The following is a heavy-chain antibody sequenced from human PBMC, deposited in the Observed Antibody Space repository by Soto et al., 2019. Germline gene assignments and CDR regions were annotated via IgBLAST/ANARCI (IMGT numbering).Heavy chain of an antibody. CDR2: INNNGNT. V-gene: IGHV4-59*02. CDR1: GGSVSSYH. J-gene: IGHJ6*02. CDR3: ARSPDSSGYYPRRYYYGMDV. Sequence: SETLSLTCNVSGGSVSSYHWSWIRQPPGKGLEWIGYINNNGNTNYNPSLKSRVTISVDTSKNQISLSLTSVTAADTAVYYCARSPDSSGYYPRRYYYGMDVWGQGTTVTVSS. D-gene: IGHD3-22*01.